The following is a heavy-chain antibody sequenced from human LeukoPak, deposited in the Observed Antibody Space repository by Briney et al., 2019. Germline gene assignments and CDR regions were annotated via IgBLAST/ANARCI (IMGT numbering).Heavy chain of an antibody. CDR3: AGSSGWSRPWYFDL. CDR2: IYYSGST. CDR1: GGSISSGGYY. Sequence: SETLSLTCTVSGGSISSGGYYWSWIRQHPGTGLEWIGYIYYSGSTYYNPSLKSRVTISVDTSKNQFSLKLSSVTAADTAVYYCAGSSGWSRPWYFDLWGRGTLVTVSS. V-gene: IGHV4-31*03. D-gene: IGHD6-19*01. J-gene: IGHJ2*01.